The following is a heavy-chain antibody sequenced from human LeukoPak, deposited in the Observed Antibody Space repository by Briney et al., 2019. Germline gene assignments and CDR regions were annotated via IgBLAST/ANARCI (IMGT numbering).Heavy chain of an antibody. CDR3: AKDRIAAAGTSFSWDL. J-gene: IGHJ4*02. D-gene: IGHD6-13*01. Sequence: GGSLRLSCAASGFTFTNYGIHWVRQAPGKGLEWVAFIRYDGSNKYYADSVKGRFTISRDNSNNTVYLQMNSLISEDTAVYYCAKDRIAAAGTSFSWDLWGQGTLVTVSS. V-gene: IGHV3-30*02. CDR2: IRYDGSNK. CDR1: GFTFTNYG.